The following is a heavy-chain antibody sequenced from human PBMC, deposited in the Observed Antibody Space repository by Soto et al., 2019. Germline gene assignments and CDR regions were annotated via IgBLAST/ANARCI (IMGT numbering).Heavy chain of an antibody. CDR3: ARAHMVRGVIKGGWADY. CDR1: GYTFTSYG. D-gene: IGHD3-10*01. Sequence: QVQLVQSGAEVKKPGASVKVSCKASGYTFTSYGISWVRQAPGQGLEWMGWISAYNGNTNYAQKLQGRVTMTTDTSXSXXYMELRSLRSDDTAVYYCARAHMVRGVIKGGWADYWGQGTLVTVSS. J-gene: IGHJ4*02. CDR2: ISAYNGNT. V-gene: IGHV1-18*01.